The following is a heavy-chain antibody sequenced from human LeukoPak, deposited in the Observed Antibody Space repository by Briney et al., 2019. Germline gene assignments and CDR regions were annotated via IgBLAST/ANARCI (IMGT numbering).Heavy chain of an antibody. J-gene: IGHJ4*02. CDR1: GFTVSSNY. CDR2: IYSGGST. Sequence: SGGSLRLSCAASGFTVSSNYMSWVRQAPGKGLEWGSVIYSGGSTYYADSVKGRFTISRDNSKNTLYLQMNSLRAEDTAVYYCARVVVVRGVVSRYFDYWGQGTLVTVSS. D-gene: IGHD3-10*01. CDR3: ARVVVVRGVVSRYFDY. V-gene: IGHV3-66*01.